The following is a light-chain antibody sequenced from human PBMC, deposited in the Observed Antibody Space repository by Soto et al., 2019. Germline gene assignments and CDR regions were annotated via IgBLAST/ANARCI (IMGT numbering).Light chain of an antibody. CDR1: SGHSSYA. V-gene: IGLV4-69*01. J-gene: IGLJ3*02. CDR2: LNSDGSH. Sequence: QTVVTQSPSASASLGASVKLTCTLSSGHSSYAIAWHQQQPEKGPRYLMKLNSDGSHSKGDGIPDRFSGSSSGAERYLTISSLQSEDEADYYCQTWGTGGPNWVFGGGTKLTVL. CDR3: QTWGTGGPNWV.